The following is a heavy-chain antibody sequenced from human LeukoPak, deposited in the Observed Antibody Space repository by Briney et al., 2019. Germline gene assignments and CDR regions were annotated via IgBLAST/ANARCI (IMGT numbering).Heavy chain of an antibody. V-gene: IGHV3-30*02. CDR3: AKAIRKGGEGLFDY. CDR1: GFTFSSYG. Sequence: GGSLRLSCAASGFTFSSYGMHWVRQAPGKGLEWVAFIRYDGSNKYYADSVKGRFTISRDNSKNTLYLQMNSLRAEDTAVYYRAKAIRKGGEGLFDYWGQGTLVTVSS. D-gene: IGHD3-16*01. J-gene: IGHJ4*02. CDR2: IRYDGSNK.